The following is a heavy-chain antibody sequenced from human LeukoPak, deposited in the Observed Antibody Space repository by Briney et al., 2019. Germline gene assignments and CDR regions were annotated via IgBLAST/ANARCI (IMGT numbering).Heavy chain of an antibody. V-gene: IGHV4-39*01. D-gene: IGHD2-2*01. CDR1: GGSISSSSYY. CDR2: INHSGST. CDR3: ARQKARYCSSTSCYAPYYFDY. Sequence: KTSETLSLTCTVSGGSISSSSYYWGWIRQPPGKGLEWIGEINHSGSTKYNPSLKSRVTISVDTSKNQFSLKLSSVTAADTAVYYCARQKARYCSSTSCYAPYYFDYWGQGTLVTVSS. J-gene: IGHJ4*02.